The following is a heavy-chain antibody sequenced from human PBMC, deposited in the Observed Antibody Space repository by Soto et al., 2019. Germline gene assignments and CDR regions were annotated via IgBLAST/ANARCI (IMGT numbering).Heavy chain of an antibody. D-gene: IGHD1-1*01. V-gene: IGHV4-31*03. CDR3: ARVYNGNYSL. Sequence: QVQLQESGPGLVKPSQTLSLTCTVSGGSISSGSYYWSWFRQHPGKALEWIGYIYYSGSTYYNPSLKSRVTISVDTSKNQCSLKLTSVTAADTAVYYCARVYNGNYSLWGQGTLVTVSS. J-gene: IGHJ4*02. CDR2: IYYSGST. CDR1: GGSISSGSYY.